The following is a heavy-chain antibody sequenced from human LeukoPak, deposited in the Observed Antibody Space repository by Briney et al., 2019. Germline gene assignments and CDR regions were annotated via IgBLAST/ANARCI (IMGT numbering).Heavy chain of an antibody. V-gene: IGHV3-15*01. J-gene: IGHJ4*02. CDR3: AWLWAGANCH. CDR2: IKSKTDGGTT. CDR1: GFSFTNAW. D-gene: IGHD4/OR15-4a*01. Sequence: GGSLRLSCAASGFSFTNAWMSWVRQAPGKGLEWVGRIKSKTDGGTTDYAAPVKGRFTISRDESKNTLYLQMNSLKTEDTAVYYCAWLWAGANCHWGQGTLVTVSP.